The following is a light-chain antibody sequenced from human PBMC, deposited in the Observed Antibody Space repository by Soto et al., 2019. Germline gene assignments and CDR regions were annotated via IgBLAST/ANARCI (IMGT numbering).Light chain of an antibody. CDR3: QQYCSSPWT. Sequence: EIVLTQSPGTLSLSPGERATLYCRASPSVSSSYLAWYQQRPGQAPRPLIYGASSRAIGIPDRFSGSGSGTDFALTIRRLEPEDFAVYYCQQYCSSPWTFGQGTKVEIK. V-gene: IGKV3-20*01. CDR2: GAS. CDR1: PSVSSSY. J-gene: IGKJ1*01.